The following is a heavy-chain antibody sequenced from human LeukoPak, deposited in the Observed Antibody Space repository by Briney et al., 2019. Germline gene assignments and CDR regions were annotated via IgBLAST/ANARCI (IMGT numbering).Heavy chain of an antibody. CDR1: GGSFSGYY. CDR2: INHSGST. CDR3: ASSEATTTPPPYGMDV. Sequence: SETLSLTCAVYGGSFSGYYWSWIRQPPGKGLEWIGEINHSGSTNYDPSLKSRVTISVDTSKNRFSLKLSSVTAADTAVYYCASSEATTTPPPYGMDVWGQGTKVTVSS. J-gene: IGHJ6*02. V-gene: IGHV4-34*01. D-gene: IGHD5-12*01.